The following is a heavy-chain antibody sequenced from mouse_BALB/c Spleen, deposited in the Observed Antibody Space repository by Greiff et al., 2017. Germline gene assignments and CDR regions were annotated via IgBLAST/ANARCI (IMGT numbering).Heavy chain of an antibody. CDR1: GYSITSDYA. Sequence: DVKLQESGPGLVKPSQSLSLTCTVTGYSITSDYAWNWIRQFPGNKLEWMGYISYSGSTSYNPSLKSRISITRDTSKNQFFLQLNSVTTEDTATYYCARGGLRRWFAYWGQGTLVTGSA. CDR3: ARGGLRRWFAY. J-gene: IGHJ3*01. CDR2: ISYSGST. V-gene: IGHV3-2*02. D-gene: IGHD2-4*01.